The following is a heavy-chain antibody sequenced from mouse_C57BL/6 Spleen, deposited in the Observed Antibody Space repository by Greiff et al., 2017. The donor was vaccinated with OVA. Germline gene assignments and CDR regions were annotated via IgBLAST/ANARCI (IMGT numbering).Heavy chain of an antibody. CDR1: GYTFTSYW. Sequence: QVQLQQPGAELVRPGTSVKLSCKASGYTFTSYWMHWVKQRPGQGLEWIGVIDPSDSYTNYNQKFKGKATLTVDTSSSTAYMQLSSLTSEDSAVYYCAREGTAQVLFAYWGQGTLVTVSA. CDR3: AREGTAQVLFAY. V-gene: IGHV1-59*01. CDR2: IDPSDSYT. J-gene: IGHJ3*01. D-gene: IGHD3-2*02.